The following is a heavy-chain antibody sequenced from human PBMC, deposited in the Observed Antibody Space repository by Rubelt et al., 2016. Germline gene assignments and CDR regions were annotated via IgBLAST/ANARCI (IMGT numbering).Heavy chain of an antibody. CDR2: IWYDGSNK. CDR3: ARGGMGGSTGYFDY. V-gene: IGHV3-33*01. J-gene: IGHJ4*02. D-gene: IGHD1-26*01. Sequence: VQLVESGGGLVQPGGSLRLSCAASRFTFSSYGMHWVRQAPGKGLEWVAVIWYDGSNKYYADSVKGRFTISRDNSKNTLYLQMNSLRAEDTAVYYCARGGMGGSTGYFDYWGQGTLVTVSS. CDR1: RFTFSSYG.